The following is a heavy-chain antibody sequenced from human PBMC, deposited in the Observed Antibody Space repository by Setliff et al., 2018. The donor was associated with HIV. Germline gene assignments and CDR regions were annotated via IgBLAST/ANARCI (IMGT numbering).Heavy chain of an antibody. CDR1: GYNFENYA. V-gene: IGHV7-4-1*02. Sequence: AASVKVSCKTSGYNFENYAINWVRQAPGQGLEWMGWINANSGSPTYAQAFTGRFLFSVDTVVATAYLQINNLKTEDTAVYYCARGLYGDYGGDLNWLDPWGHGTRVTV. CDR2: INANSGSP. J-gene: IGHJ5*02. D-gene: IGHD4-17*01. CDR3: ARGLYGDYGGDLNWLDP.